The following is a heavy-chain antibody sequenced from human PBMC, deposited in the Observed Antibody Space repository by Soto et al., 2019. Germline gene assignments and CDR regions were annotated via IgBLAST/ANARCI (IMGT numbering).Heavy chain of an antibody. V-gene: IGHV1-46*01. J-gene: IGHJ6*02. CDR3: ARDAEYYYDSSDPYYYYGMDV. D-gene: IGHD3-22*01. CDR1: GYPFTSYC. CDR2: INPSGGST. Sequence: LKVSCRDSGYPFTSYCMHLVRQEPGQGLEWMGIINPSGGSTSYAQKFQGRVTMTRDTSTSTVYMELSSLRSEDTAVYYCARDAEYYYDSSDPYYYYGMDVWGQGTTVTVSS.